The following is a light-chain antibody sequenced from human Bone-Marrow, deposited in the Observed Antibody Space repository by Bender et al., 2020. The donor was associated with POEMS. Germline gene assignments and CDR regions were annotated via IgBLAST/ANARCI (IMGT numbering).Light chain of an antibody. J-gene: IGLJ2*01. CDR2: GYN. Sequence: QSVLTQPPSVSGAPGQRVTISCTGSSSNTGSGYDINWYQHLPGTAPKLLIYGYNNRPSGFLDRFSGSKSGTSASLAISGLQSEDESDYYCCSYTGSTDSVVFGGGTKLTVL. CDR3: CSYTGSTDSVV. V-gene: IGLV1-40*01. CDR1: SSNTGSGYD.